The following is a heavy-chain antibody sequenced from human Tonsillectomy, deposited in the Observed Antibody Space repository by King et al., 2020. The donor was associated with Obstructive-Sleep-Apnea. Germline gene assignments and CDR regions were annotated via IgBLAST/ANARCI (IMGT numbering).Heavy chain of an antibody. CDR2: ISWNSGSI. CDR3: AKDLGSGWPYYYYGMDV. V-gene: IGHV3-9*01. CDR1: GFTFEEYA. J-gene: IGHJ6*02. Sequence: VQLVESGVGLVQPGRSLRLSCAASGFTFEEYAMHGVRQATGKCLEWVSCISWNSGSIGYADSVKCRFTISRDNAKNSLYLRMNSLRPEDTALYYCAKDLGSGWPYYYYGMDVWGQGTTVTVSS. D-gene: IGHD6-19*01.